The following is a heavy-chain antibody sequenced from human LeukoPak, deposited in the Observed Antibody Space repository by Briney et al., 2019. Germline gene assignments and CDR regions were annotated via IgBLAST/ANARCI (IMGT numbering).Heavy chain of an antibody. J-gene: IGHJ5*02. CDR2: IHHSGNT. CDR1: GGSISSGDYY. D-gene: IGHD3-10*01. CDR3: ARLPPHLLTGIDP. Sequence: SETLSLTCTVSGGSISSGDYYWSWIRQPPGKGLEWIGYIHHSGNTYYNPSLKSRVTISVDTSKNQYSLKLSSVTAADTAVYYCARLPPHLLTGIDPWGQGTLVTVSS. V-gene: IGHV4-30-4*01.